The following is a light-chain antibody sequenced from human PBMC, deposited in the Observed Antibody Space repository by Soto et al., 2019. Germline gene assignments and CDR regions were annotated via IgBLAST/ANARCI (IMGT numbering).Light chain of an antibody. J-gene: IGKJ1*01. Sequence: EIVLTQSPGTLSLSPGERATLSCRASQSVGSSHLAWYQQKPGQAPRLLIYGASSRATGIPDRFSGSGSGTDFTLTISRLEPEDFAVYYCQQYDISWTFGQGPKVEIK. CDR1: QSVGSSH. CDR2: GAS. V-gene: IGKV3-20*01. CDR3: QQYDISWT.